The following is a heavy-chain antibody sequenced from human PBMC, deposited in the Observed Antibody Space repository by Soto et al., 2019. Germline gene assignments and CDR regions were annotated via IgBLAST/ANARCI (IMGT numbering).Heavy chain of an antibody. J-gene: IGHJ6*02. V-gene: IGHV3-21*01. CDR3: ARDRLVAATSAPPYCYYGMDV. CDR2: ISSSSRYI. D-gene: IGHD2-15*01. Sequence: RLSCATSVFPFSSYSMHWVRQAPGMGLEWVSSISSSSRYIYYADSVRGRFTISRDNAKNSLYLQINSLRAEDTAVYYCARDRLVAATSAPPYCYYGMDVWGQGTTVTFSS. CDR1: VFPFSSYS.